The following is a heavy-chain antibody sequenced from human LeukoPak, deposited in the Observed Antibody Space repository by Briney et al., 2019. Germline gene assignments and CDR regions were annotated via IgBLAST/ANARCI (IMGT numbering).Heavy chain of an antibody. CDR3: ARAGLYDSSGYQHWDAFDI. J-gene: IGHJ3*02. CDR1: GGSISSSSYY. Sequence: SETLSLTCTVSGGSISSSSYYWGWIRQPPGKGLEWIGSIYYSGSTYYNPSLKSRVTISVDKSKNQFSLKLSSVTAADTAVYYCARAGLYDSSGYQHWDAFDIWGQGTMVTVSS. D-gene: IGHD3-22*01. V-gene: IGHV4-39*07. CDR2: IYYSGST.